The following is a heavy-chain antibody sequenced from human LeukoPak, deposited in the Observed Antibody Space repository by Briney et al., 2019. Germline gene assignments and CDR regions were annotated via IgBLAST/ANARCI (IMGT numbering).Heavy chain of an antibody. CDR2: ISIGDGRT. CDR1: GYTFNNFG. Sequence: ASVKVSCKTCGYTFNNFGITWVRQAPGQGPEWIGWISIGDGRTHYGRKFQDRVSMTREMSSNTAFLELSSLRSDDTAVYFCSRSYYSSSWYYFDHWGQGTLVIVSS. V-gene: IGHV1-18*01. J-gene: IGHJ4*02. D-gene: IGHD2-15*01. CDR3: SRSYYSSSWYYFDH.